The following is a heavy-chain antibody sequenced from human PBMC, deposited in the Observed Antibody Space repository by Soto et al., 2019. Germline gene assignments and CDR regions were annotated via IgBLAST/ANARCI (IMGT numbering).Heavy chain of an antibody. CDR1: GYSFTSYW. J-gene: IGHJ4*02. V-gene: IGHV5-10-1*01. Sequence: GESLKISCKGSGYSFTSYWISWVRQMPGKGLEWMGRIDPSDSYTNYSPSFQGHVTISADKSISTAYLQWSSLKASDTAVYYCATQSSGYYYTFFDYWGQGTLVTVSS. D-gene: IGHD3-22*01. CDR3: ATQSSGYYYTFFDY. CDR2: IDPSDSYT.